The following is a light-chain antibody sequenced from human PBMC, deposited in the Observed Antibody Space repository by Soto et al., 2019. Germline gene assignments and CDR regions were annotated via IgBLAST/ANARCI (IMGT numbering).Light chain of an antibody. V-gene: IGKV3-20*01. CDR1: QSVSSSY. J-gene: IGKJ1*01. Sequence: IVLTQSPGTLSLSPGERATLSCRASQSVSSSYLAWYQQKPGQAPRLLIYGASSRATGIPDRFSGSGSGTDFTLTISRLEPEDFAVYYCQRYGSSWTFGKGTKVEIK. CDR2: GAS. CDR3: QRYGSSWT.